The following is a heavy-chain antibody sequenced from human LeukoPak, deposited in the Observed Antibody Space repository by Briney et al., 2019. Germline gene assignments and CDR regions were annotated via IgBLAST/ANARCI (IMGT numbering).Heavy chain of an antibody. CDR2: INHRGST. D-gene: IGHD2-15*01. V-gene: IGHV4-34*01. Sequence: PSETLSLTCAVYGDSFSGYYWSWIRQPPGKGLEWFAEINHRGSTHYNPSLESRVTTSRDTSKNQFSLKLSSVTAADTAVYYCVRASVHSGGAFDIWGQGTVVTVSS. J-gene: IGHJ3*02. CDR1: GDSFSGYY. CDR3: VRASVHSGGAFDI.